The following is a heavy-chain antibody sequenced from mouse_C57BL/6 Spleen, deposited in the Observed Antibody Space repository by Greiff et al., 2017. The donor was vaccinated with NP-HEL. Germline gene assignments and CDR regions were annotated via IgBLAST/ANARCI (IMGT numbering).Heavy chain of an antibody. V-gene: IGHV5-4*01. CDR2: ISDGGSYT. CDR3: AGIGDYSNHWFAY. J-gene: IGHJ3*01. Sequence: EVHLVESGGGLVKPGGSLKLSCAASGFTFSSYAMSWVRQTPEKRLEWVATISDGGSYTYYPDNVKGRFTISRDNAKNNLYLQMSHLKSEDTAVYYCAGIGDYSNHWFAYWGQGTLVTVSA. CDR1: GFTFSSYA. D-gene: IGHD2-5*01.